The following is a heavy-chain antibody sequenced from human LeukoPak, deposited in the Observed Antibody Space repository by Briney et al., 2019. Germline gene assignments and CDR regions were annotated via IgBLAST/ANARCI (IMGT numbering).Heavy chain of an antibody. Sequence: GGSLRLSCAASGFTFNSYWMSWVRQAPGKGLEWVANINQGGSEKYYVDSVKGRFTISRDNAKNSLYLQMNSLRAEDTAVYYCARAGIDGDLDYWGQGTLVTVSS. CDR2: INQGGSEK. J-gene: IGHJ4*02. CDR1: GFTFNSYW. CDR3: ARAGIDGDLDY. D-gene: IGHD4-17*01. V-gene: IGHV3-7*01.